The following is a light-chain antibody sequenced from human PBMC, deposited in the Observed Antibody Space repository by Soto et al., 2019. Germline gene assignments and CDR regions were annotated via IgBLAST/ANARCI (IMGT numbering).Light chain of an antibody. CDR3: SSYTSTSTLV. CDR2: EVS. J-gene: IGLJ2*01. Sequence: QSALTQPASVSGSPGQSITISCTGTSSDVGGYNYVSWFQQHPGKAPKLMICEVSNRPSGVSNRFSGSKSGNTASLTISGLQPDDEADYYCSSYTSTSTLVFGGGTKVTVL. V-gene: IGLV2-14*01. CDR1: SSDVGGYNY.